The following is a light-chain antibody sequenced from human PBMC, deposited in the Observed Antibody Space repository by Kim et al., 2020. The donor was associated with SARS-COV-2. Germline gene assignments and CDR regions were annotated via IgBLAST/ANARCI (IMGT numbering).Light chain of an antibody. CDR2: DVS. CDR3: SSYTSSSRDWV. V-gene: IGLV2-14*01. CDR1: SNDVGGYNY. Sequence: QSALTQPASVSGSPGQSITISCTGTSNDVGGYNYVSWYQQHPGKAPKLMIYDVSKWPSGVSNRFSGSKSGNTASLTISGLQAEDEADYYCSSYTSSSRDWVFGGGTKLTVL. J-gene: IGLJ3*02.